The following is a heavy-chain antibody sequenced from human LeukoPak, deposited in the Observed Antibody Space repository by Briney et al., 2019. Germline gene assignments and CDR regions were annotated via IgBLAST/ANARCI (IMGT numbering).Heavy chain of an antibody. J-gene: IGHJ3*02. CDR1: GFTFSSYA. CDR2: ISGSGGST. V-gene: IGHV3-23*01. Sequence: KTGGSLRPSCAASGFTFSSYAMSWVRQAPGKGLEWISAISGSGGSTYYADSVKGRFTISRDNSKNTLYLQMNSLRAEDTAVYYCAKPLSSMVRGVIIKVDAFDIWGQGTMVTVPS. CDR3: AKPLSSMVRGVIIKVDAFDI. D-gene: IGHD3-10*01.